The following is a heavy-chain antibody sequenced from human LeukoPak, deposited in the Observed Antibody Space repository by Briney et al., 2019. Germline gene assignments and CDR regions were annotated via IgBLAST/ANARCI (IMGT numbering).Heavy chain of an antibody. Sequence: GSSVKVSCKASGGTFSSYAISWVRQAPGQGLEWMGWISAYNGNTNYAQKLQGRVTMTTDTSTSTAYMELRSLRSDDTAVYYCARDLRQKPGNFDYWGQGTLVTVSS. V-gene: IGHV1-18*01. J-gene: IGHJ4*02. CDR3: ARDLRQKPGNFDY. CDR2: ISAYNGNT. D-gene: IGHD1-1*01. CDR1: GGTFSSYA.